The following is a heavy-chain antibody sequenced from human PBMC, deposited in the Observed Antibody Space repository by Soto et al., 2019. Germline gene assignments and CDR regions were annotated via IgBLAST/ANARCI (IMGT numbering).Heavy chain of an antibody. J-gene: IGHJ6*02. CDR1: GYTFTSYY. D-gene: IGHD3-3*01. V-gene: IGHV1-46*01. CDR2: INPSGGST. Sequence: XSVKGACKTSGYTFTSYYMHWGRQSPGQGLEWMGIINPSGGSTSYAQKFQGRVTMTRDTSTSTVYMELSSLRSEDTAVYYCARLGYYDFWTGPSYYGMDVWAQRTTVLVSS. CDR3: ARLGYYDFWTGPSYYGMDV.